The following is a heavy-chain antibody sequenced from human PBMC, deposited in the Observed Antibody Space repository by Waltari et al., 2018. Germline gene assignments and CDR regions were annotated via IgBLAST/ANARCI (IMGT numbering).Heavy chain of an antibody. V-gene: IGHV3-74*01. CDR2: INNDGSSV. D-gene: IGHD1-7*01. J-gene: IGHJ4*02. CDR1: GFNFSTYF. Sequence: VQVVDSGGGLVPPRGSLMLSCIGAGFNFSTYFIHRVRQAPGEGPVWVARINNDGSSVNYADSVKGRFSISRDNAKSTVYLQMNNLRGEDTALYHCLNYDFDSWGQGTLVTVSS. CDR3: LNYDFDS.